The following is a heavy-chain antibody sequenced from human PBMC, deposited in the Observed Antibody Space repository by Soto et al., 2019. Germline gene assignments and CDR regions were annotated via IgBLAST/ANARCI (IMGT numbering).Heavy chain of an antibody. CDR3: SYGYYYYYGMDV. CDR2: ISYDGSNK. J-gene: IGHJ6*02. D-gene: IGHD1-26*01. V-gene: IGHV3-30*03. CDR1: GFTFSSYG. Sequence: QVQLVESGGGVVQPGRSLRLSCAASGFTFSSYGMHWVRQAPGKGLEWVAVISYDGSNKYYADSVKGRFTISRDNSKHTLYLQMNSLRAEDTAVYFCSYGYYYYYGMDVWGQGTTVTVSS.